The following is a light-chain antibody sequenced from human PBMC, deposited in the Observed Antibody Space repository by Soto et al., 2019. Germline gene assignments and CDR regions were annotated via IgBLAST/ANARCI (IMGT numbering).Light chain of an antibody. J-gene: IGLJ1*01. CDR3: CSYAGSSSLCV. Sequence: QSALTQPASVSGSPGQSITISCTGTSRDVGSYNLVSWYQQHPGKAPKLMIYEGSKRPSGVSNRFSGSKSGNTASLTISGLQAEDEADYYCCSYAGSSSLCVFGTGTKLTVL. CDR1: SRDVGSYNL. V-gene: IGLV2-23*01. CDR2: EGS.